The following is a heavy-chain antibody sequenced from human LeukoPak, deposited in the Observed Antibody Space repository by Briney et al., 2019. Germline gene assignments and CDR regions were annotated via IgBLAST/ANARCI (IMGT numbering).Heavy chain of an antibody. J-gene: IGHJ6*03. Sequence: PSETLSLTCTVSGGFISSYYWSWIRQPPGKGLEWIGYIYYSGSTNYNPSLKSRVTISVDTSKNQFSLKLSSVTAADTAVYYCARVEYSSSLYYYYYMDVWGKGTTVTVSS. CDR3: ARVEYSSSLYYYYYMDV. CDR1: GGFISSYY. D-gene: IGHD6-6*01. V-gene: IGHV4-59*01. CDR2: IYYSGST.